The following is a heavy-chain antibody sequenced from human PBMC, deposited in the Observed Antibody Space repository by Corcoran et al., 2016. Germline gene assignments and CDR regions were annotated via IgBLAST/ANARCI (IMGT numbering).Heavy chain of an antibody. CDR1: GFTFSGSA. J-gene: IGHJ6*02. CDR3: TFLTDV. CDR2: IRSKANSYTT. V-gene: IGHV3-73*02. Sequence: EVQLVESGGGLVQPGGSLKLSCAASGFTFSGSAMHWVRQASGKGLEWVGRIRSKANSYTTAYAASVKGRFTISRDDSKNTAYLQMNSLKTEDTAVYYCTFLTDVWGQGTMVTVSS.